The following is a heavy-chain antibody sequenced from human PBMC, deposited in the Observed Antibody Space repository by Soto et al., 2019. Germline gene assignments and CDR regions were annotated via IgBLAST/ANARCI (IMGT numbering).Heavy chain of an antibody. J-gene: IGHJ4*02. V-gene: IGHV4-4*07. CDR2: ISTTGAT. D-gene: IGHD4-17*01. Sequence: QVQLQESGPGLVKPSETLSLTCSVSGDSISRKYWSWLRQPAGGGLEWIGRISTTGATNYNSSLKSRVSMSVDTSKNQFSLRLTSVTAAETAVYFCAMTVIAPSPYLDHWGQGLLVTVSS. CDR1: GDSISRKY. CDR3: AMTVIAPSPYLDH.